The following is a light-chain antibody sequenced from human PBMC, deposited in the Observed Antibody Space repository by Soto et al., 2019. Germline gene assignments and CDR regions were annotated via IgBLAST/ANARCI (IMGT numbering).Light chain of an antibody. CDR3: QTWGSYVI. CDR1: SGHSSYA. V-gene: IGLV4-69*01. J-gene: IGLJ2*01. Sequence: QLVLTQSPSASASLGASVKLTCTLSSGHSSYAIAWHQQQPEKGPRYLMKLNSDGSHSKGDGIPDRFSGSSSGAERYLTISSLQSEDEADYYCQTWGSYVIFGGGTQLTVL. CDR2: LNSDGSH.